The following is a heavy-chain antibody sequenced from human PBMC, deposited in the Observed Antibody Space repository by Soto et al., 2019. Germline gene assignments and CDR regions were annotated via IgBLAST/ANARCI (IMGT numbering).Heavy chain of an antibody. Sequence: ASVKVSCKASGYTFTSYGISWVRQAPGQGLEWMGWISAYNGNTNYAQKLQGRVTMTTDTSTSTAYMELRSLRSDDTAVYYCATHAYDSSGYYYYFDYWGQGTLVTVSS. CDR1: GYTFTSYG. J-gene: IGHJ4*02. D-gene: IGHD3-22*01. CDR2: ISAYNGNT. CDR3: ATHAYDSSGYYYYFDY. V-gene: IGHV1-18*01.